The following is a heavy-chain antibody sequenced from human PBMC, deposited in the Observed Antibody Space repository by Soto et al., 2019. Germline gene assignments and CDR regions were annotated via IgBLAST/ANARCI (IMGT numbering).Heavy chain of an antibody. CDR2: INPSSGNT. D-gene: IGHD3-10*01. Sequence: QVHLVQSGAEVKKPGASVKVSCKASGYTFTSYDISWIRQATGQGLEWMGWINPSSGNTDYAQKFRGRDSMTRDTSISTAYMELSGLTYEDTAVYYCAREDTMGTAYWGQGSLVSVSS. CDR1: GYTFTSYD. V-gene: IGHV1-8*01. CDR3: AREDTMGTAY. J-gene: IGHJ4*02.